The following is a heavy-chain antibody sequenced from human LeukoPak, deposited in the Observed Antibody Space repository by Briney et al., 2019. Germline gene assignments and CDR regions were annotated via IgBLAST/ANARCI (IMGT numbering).Heavy chain of an antibody. CDR1: NGSISSHY. Sequence: PSETLSLTCTVSNGSISSHYWSWIRQPAGKGLEWIGRIYTSGSTSYNPSLKSRLTMSLDTSKSQFSLRLTSVTAADTAVYYCARIRDSSGYYLGAFDIWGQGTTVTVSS. D-gene: IGHD3-22*01. J-gene: IGHJ3*02. CDR3: ARIRDSSGYYLGAFDI. CDR2: IYTSGST. V-gene: IGHV4-4*07.